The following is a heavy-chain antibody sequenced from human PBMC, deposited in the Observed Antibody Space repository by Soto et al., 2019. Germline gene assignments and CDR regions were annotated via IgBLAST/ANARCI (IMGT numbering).Heavy chain of an antibody. D-gene: IGHD1-26*01. CDR1: GGTFSSFT. CDR3: AKDRRADWESYYYYAMDV. CDR2: IIPIYGTA. V-gene: IGHV1-69*13. J-gene: IGHJ6*02. Sequence: SSVKVSCKASGGTFSSFTISWVRQAPAQGLEWMGGIIPIYGTANYAQKFQGRVTITADASTRTAYMELSSLRSEDTAVYYCAKDRRADWESYYYYAMDVWGQGTRVTVSS.